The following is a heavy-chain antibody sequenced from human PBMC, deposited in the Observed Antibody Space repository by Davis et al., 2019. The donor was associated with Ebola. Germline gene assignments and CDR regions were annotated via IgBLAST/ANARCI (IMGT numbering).Heavy chain of an antibody. CDR1: GGTFSSYA. V-gene: IGHV1-69*06. D-gene: IGHD3-9*01. CDR3: ATGGSVGRYFDWLWPFDY. J-gene: IGHJ4*02. CDR2: IIPIFGTA. Sequence: AASVKVSCKASGGTFSSYAISWVRQAPGQGLEWMGGIIPIFGTANYAQKFQGRVTITADKSTSTAYMELSSLRSEDTAVYYCATGGSVGRYFDWLWPFDYWGQGTLVTVSS.